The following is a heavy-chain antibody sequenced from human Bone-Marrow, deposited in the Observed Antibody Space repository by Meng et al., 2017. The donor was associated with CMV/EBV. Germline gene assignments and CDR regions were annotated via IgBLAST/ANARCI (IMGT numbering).Heavy chain of an antibody. CDR3: ARGLVPAATDYYDGMDV. CDR1: GGTFSSYA. J-gene: IGHJ6*01. D-gene: IGHD2-2*01. V-gene: IGHV1-69*05. Sequence: SVKVSCKASGGTFSSYAISWVRQAPGQGLEWMGGIIPIFGTANYAQKFQGRVTITTDESTSTAYMALSSLRSEDTAVYYCARGLVPAATDYYDGMDVWTHGTTVTVSS. CDR2: IIPIFGTA.